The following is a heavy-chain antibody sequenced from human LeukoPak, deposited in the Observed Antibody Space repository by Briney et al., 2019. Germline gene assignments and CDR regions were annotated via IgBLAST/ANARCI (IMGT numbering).Heavy chain of an antibody. J-gene: IGHJ3*02. Sequence: SETLSLTCAVYGGSFSGYYWSWIRQPPGKGLEWIGEINHSGSTNYNPSPKSRVTISVDTSKNQFSLKLSSVTAADTAVYYCARRSYYYDSSGYYLADAFDIWGQGTMVTVSS. CDR1: GGSFSGYY. CDR3: ARRSYYYDSSGYYLADAFDI. CDR2: INHSGST. V-gene: IGHV4-34*01. D-gene: IGHD3-22*01.